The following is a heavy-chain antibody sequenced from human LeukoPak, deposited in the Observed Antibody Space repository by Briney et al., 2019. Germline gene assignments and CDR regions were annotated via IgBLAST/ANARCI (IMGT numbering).Heavy chain of an antibody. V-gene: IGHV3-30*18. CDR1: GFTVSSYG. CDR2: ISYDGSNK. J-gene: IGHJ4*02. D-gene: IGHD1-26*01. CDR3: AKDRWELLQRGYYFDY. Sequence: GGSLRLSCAASGFTVSSYGMHWVRQAPGKGLEWVAVISYDGSNKYYADSVKGRFTISRDNSKNTLYLQMNSLRAEDTAVYYCAKDRWELLQRGYYFDYWGQGTLVTVSS.